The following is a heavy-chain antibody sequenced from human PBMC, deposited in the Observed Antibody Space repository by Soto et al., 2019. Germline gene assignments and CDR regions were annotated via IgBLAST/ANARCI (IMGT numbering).Heavy chain of an antibody. CDR2: LSFDGSNK. J-gene: IGHJ6*02. CDR3: AKDRLANPPYYYYYYGLDV. CDR1: GFAFRRYG. Sequence: GGSLRLSCAASGFAFRRYGMHWVRQAPGKGLEWVAVLSFDGSNKYYPDSVKGRFTISRDISKNTLFLQLNSLRAEDTAVYYCAKDRLANPPYYYYYYGLDVWGQGTTVTVSS. V-gene: IGHV3-30*18. D-gene: IGHD6-25*01.